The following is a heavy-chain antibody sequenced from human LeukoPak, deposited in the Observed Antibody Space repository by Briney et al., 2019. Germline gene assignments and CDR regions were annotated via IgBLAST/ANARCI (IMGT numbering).Heavy chain of an antibody. CDR2: INTNTGNP. J-gene: IGHJ4*02. CDR3: ATLFVRGVRYFDY. D-gene: IGHD3-10*02. CDR1: GYTFTSYG. Sequence: ASVKVSCKASGYTFTSYGMNWVRQAPGQGLEWMGWINTNTGNPTCAQGFTGRFVFSLDTSVSTAYLQISSLKAEDTAVYYCATLFVRGVRYFDYWGQGTLVTVSS. V-gene: IGHV7-4-1*02.